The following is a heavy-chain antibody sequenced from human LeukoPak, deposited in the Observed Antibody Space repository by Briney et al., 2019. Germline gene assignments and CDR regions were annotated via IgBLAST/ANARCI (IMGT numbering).Heavy chain of an antibody. J-gene: IGHJ4*02. D-gene: IGHD3-22*01. V-gene: IGHV1-18*01. Sequence: GASVKVSCKASGYTFTSYDINWVRQAPGQGLEWIGWISVYNGNTNYTQKLQGRVTMTTDMSTHTAYMELRSLRSDDTAVYYCTSGDRYFDSTFDYWGRGTLVTVSS. CDR3: TSGDRYFDSTFDY. CDR1: GYTFTSYD. CDR2: ISVYNGNT.